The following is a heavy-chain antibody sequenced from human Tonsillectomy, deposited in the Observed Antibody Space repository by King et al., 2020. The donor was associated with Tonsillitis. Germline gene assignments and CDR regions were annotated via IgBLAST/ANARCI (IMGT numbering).Heavy chain of an antibody. CDR2: INHSGST. J-gene: IGHJ3*02. CDR1: GGSFTEYY. D-gene: IGHD2-21*01. Sequence: VQVQQWCAGLLKPSETLSLTCAVYGGSFTEYYWNWIRQPPGKGLEWIVEINHSGSTNYNPSLKSRVTISVDTSKNQFSLKLSSVTAADTAVYYCASRWGLGAFDIWGQGTMVTVSS. CDR3: ASRWGLGAFDI. V-gene: IGHV4-34*01.